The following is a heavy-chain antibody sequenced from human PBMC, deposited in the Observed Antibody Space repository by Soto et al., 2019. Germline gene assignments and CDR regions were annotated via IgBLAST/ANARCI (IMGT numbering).Heavy chain of an antibody. D-gene: IGHD2-21*02. CDR2: IINIYGTT. V-gene: IGHV1-69*06. CDR3: ATCPLVTPTKYFFYGMDV. J-gene: IGHJ6*01. CDR1: GESFSDYA. Sequence: SVKVSCKASGESFSDYAISWVRQAPGQGPEWMGGIINIYGTTSYAEKFQGRVTITADKSTSTAYLELSSLRAEDTAVYYCATCPLVTPTKYFFYGMDVWGQGTTVTVSS.